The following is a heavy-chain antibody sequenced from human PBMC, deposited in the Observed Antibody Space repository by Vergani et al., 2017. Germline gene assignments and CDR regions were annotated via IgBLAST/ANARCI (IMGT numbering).Heavy chain of an antibody. CDR3: AKATQLRYFDWLDY. J-gene: IGHJ4*02. D-gene: IGHD3-9*01. CDR1: GFTFSSYA. CDR2: ISGSGGST. V-gene: IGHV3-23*01. Sequence: EVQLLESGGGLVQPGGSLRLSCAASGFTFSSYAMSWVRQAPGKGLEWVSAISGSGGSTYYADSVKGRFTISRDNSKTTLYLQRNSLRAEDTAVYYCAKATQLRYFDWLDYWGQGTLVTVSS.